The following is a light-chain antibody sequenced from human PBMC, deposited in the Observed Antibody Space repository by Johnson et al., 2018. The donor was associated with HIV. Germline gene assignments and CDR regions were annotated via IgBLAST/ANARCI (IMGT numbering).Light chain of an antibody. Sequence: QSVLTQPPSVSAAPGQKVTISCSGSSSTIGNNYISWYQVLPGTPPKLLIYKNNERPSGIPDRFSGSKSGPSDPLGITGLQTGDEADYYCGTWDTSLSAGGVFGTGTKVTVL. V-gene: IGLV1-51*02. CDR3: GTWDTSLSAGGV. J-gene: IGLJ1*01. CDR2: KNN. CDR1: SSTIGNNY.